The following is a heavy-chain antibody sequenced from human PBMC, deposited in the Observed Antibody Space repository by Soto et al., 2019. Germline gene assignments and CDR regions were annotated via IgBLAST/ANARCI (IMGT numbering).Heavy chain of an antibody. CDR1: GFTFSSYW. CDR2: INSDGSST. Sequence: EVQLVESGGGLVQPGGSLRLSCAASGFTFSSYWMHWVRQAPGKGLVWVSRINSDGSSTSYADSVKGRFTISRDNAKNTLYLHMNSLRAEDTAVYYCARGQGFGLRWFPNYYYYGMDVWGQGTTVTVSS. V-gene: IGHV3-74*01. D-gene: IGHD3-10*01. CDR3: ARGQGFGLRWFPNYYYYGMDV. J-gene: IGHJ6*02.